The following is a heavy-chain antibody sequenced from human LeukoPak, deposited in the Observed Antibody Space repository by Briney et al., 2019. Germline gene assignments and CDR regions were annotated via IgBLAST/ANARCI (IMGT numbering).Heavy chain of an antibody. Sequence: SVKVSCKASGGTFSSYAISWVRQAPGQGLEWMGGIIPIFGTANYAQKFQGRVTITADESTSTAYMELSSLRSEDTAVYYCARAAYYYGSGSSPGGYWGQGTLVTVSS. V-gene: IGHV1-69*13. D-gene: IGHD3-10*01. J-gene: IGHJ4*02. CDR1: GGTFSSYA. CDR2: IIPIFGTA. CDR3: ARAAYYYGSGSSPGGY.